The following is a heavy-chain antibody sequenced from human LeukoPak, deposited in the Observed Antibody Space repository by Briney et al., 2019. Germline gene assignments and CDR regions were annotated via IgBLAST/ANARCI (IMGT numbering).Heavy chain of an antibody. D-gene: IGHD3-16*01. CDR2: IYYSGST. CDR3: ARYYDRTGFGY. CDR1: GGSFSGYY. J-gene: IGHJ4*02. Sequence: SETLSLTCAVYGGSFSGYYWSWVRQSPGKGLEWIGYIYYSGSTNYNPSLKSRVTISIHTSRNQFSLMLSSVTAADTAMYYCARYYDRTGFGYWGQGTLVTVSS. V-gene: IGHV4-59*08.